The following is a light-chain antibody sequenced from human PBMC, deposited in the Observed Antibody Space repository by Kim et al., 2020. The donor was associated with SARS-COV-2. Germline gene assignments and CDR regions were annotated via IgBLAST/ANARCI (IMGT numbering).Light chain of an antibody. CDR3: SSYAGSNNWV. CDR1: SSDIGGTNY. Sequence: QSALTQPPSASGSPGQSVTISCTGTSSDIGGTNYVSWYQQHPGKAPKVMIYEVTKRPSGVPDRFSGSKSGNTASLTVSGLQTEDEADYYCSSYAGSNNWVFGGGTQLTVL. J-gene: IGLJ3*02. CDR2: EVT. V-gene: IGLV2-8*01.